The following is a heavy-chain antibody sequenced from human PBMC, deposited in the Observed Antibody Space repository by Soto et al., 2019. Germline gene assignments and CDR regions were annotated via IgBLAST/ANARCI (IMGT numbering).Heavy chain of an antibody. CDR3: ASNWNYSYYYYYMDV. J-gene: IGHJ6*03. Sequence: GASVKVSCKASGYTFTSYAMHWVRQAPGQRLEWMGWINAGNGNTKYSQKFQGRVTITRDTSASTAYMELSSLRSEDTAVYYCASNWNYSYYYYYMDVWGKGTTVTVSS. CDR1: GYTFTSYA. D-gene: IGHD1-7*01. CDR2: INAGNGNT. V-gene: IGHV1-3*01.